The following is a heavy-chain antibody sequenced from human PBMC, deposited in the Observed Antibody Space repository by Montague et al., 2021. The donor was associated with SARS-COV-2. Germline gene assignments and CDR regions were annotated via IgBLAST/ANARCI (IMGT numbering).Heavy chain of an antibody. CDR1: GFTFSSYA. V-gene: IGHV3-23*03. J-gene: IGHJ6*02. Sequence: SLRLSCAASGFTFSSYAMSWVRQAPGKGLEWVSVVYTGASNTYYADSVKRRFTISRDDSRNTVYLQMNSLRAEDTAVYYCAKNLDEFITIFGLVTKSPLGMDVWGQGTTVTVSS. D-gene: IGHD3-3*01. CDR2: VYTGASNT. CDR3: AKNLDEFITIFGLVTKSPLGMDV.